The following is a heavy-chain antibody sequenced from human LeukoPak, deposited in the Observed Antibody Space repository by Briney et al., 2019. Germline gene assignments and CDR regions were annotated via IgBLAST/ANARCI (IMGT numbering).Heavy chain of an antibody. J-gene: IGHJ3*02. V-gene: IGHV3-30-3*01. CDR2: ISYDGSNK. CDR3: ARGWYNWNYDTGSFDI. CDR1: GFTFSSYA. D-gene: IGHD1-7*01. Sequence: GRSLRLSCAASGFTFSSYAMHWVRQAPGKGLEWVAVISYDGSNKYYADSVKGRFTISRDNSKNTLYLQMNSLRAEDTAVYYCARGWYNWNYDTGSFDIWGQGTMVTVSS.